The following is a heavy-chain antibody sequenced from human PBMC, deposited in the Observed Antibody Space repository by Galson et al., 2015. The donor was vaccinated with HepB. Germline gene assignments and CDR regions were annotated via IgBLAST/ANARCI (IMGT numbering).Heavy chain of an antibody. J-gene: IGHJ4*02. CDR3: ARDHLWGFDY. CDR2: IRNSDTT. D-gene: IGHD7-27*01. CDR1: GFTFSSYS. Sequence: SLRLSCAASGFTFSSYSMNWVRQAPGKGLEWVSYIRNSDTTSYADSVQGRFTISTDNVRNSLYLQMNSLGVEDTAVYYCARDHLWGFDYWGQGILVTVSS. V-gene: IGHV3-48*01.